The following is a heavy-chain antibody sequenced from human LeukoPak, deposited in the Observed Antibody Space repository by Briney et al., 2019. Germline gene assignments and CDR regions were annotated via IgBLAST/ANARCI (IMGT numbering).Heavy chain of an antibody. CDR3: ARGDIRDGYNFRY. Sequence: SQTLSLTCAISGDSVSSNSAAWNWIRQSPSRGLEWLGRPYYRSKWYNDYAVSMKSRITINPDTSKNQFSLQLKSVTPEDTAVYYCARGDIRDGYNFRYWGQGTLVTVSS. J-gene: IGHJ4*02. V-gene: IGHV6-1*01. D-gene: IGHD5-24*01. CDR2: PYYRSKWYN. CDR1: GDSVSSNSAA.